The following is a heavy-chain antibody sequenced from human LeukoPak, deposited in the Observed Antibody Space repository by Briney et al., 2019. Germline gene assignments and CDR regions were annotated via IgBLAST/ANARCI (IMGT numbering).Heavy chain of an antibody. CDR3: ARGFSSSWYRWFDP. CDR1: GGSINSYY. D-gene: IGHD6-13*01. J-gene: IGHJ5*02. V-gene: IGHV4-59*01. CDR2: IPNSGST. Sequence: PSETLSLTCTVSGGSINSYYWNWIRQPPGKGLEWIGYIPNSGSTNYNPSLKSRVTISVDTSKNQLSLKLNSVTAADTAVYYCARGFSSSWYRWFDPWGQGTLVTVSS.